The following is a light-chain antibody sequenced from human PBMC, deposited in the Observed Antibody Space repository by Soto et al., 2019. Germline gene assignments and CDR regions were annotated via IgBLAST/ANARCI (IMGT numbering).Light chain of an antibody. CDR1: VLAKKY. V-gene: IGLV3-27*01. Sequence: SYELTQPSSVSVSPGQTARITCSGDVLAKKYARWFQQKPGQAPGLVIYKDSERPSGIPERFSGSSSGTTVTVTISGAQVEDEADYYCYSAADDNGVFGGGTKLTVL. CDR3: YSAADDNGV. J-gene: IGLJ3*02. CDR2: KDS.